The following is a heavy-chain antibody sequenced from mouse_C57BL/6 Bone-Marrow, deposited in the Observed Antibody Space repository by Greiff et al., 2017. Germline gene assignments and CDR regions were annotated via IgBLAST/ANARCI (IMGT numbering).Heavy chain of an antibody. CDR2: ISSGGSYT. V-gene: IGHV5-6*02. D-gene: IGHD1-1*01. Sequence: EVKLVESGGDLVKPGGSLKLSCAASGFTFSSYGMSWVRQTPDKRLEWVATISSGGSYTYYPDSVKGRFTISRDNAKNTLYLQMSSLKSEDTAMYYCARRSFYGGFAYGGRGTVVTVSA. J-gene: IGHJ3*01. CDR3: ARRSFYGGFAY. CDR1: GFTFSSYG.